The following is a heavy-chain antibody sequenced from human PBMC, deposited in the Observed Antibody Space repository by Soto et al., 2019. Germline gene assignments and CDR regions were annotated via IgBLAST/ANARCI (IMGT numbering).Heavy chain of an antibody. J-gene: IGHJ4*02. V-gene: IGHV4-59*08. D-gene: IGHD6-13*01. Sequence: TSETLSLTCTVSGGSISSYYWSWIRQPPGKGLEWIGYIFYSGSTIYNPSLKSRVTISVDTSKNQFSLKLSSVTAADTAVYYCARRYSSSSDYWGQGTLVTVSS. CDR3: ARRYSSSSDY. CDR2: IFYSGST. CDR1: GGSISSYY.